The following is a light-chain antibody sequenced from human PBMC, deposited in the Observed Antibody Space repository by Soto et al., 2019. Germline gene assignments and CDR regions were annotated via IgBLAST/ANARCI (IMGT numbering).Light chain of an antibody. CDR2: GAS. CDR1: QSISSNY. V-gene: IGKV3-20*01. J-gene: IGKJ1*01. Sequence: EIVLTQSPGTLSLSPGERSTLSCSASQSISSNYLAWYQQKPGQAPRLLIYGASTRATGIPDRFSGSGSGTDFTLTISRLEPEDFAVYHCQQYDDSMTFGQGTKVDIK. CDR3: QQYDDSMT.